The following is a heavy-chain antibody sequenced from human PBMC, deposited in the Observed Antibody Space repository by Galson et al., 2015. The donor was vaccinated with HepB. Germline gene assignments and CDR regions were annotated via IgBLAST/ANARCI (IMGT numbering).Heavy chain of an antibody. V-gene: IGHV3-23*01. CDR1: GFTFSSYA. Sequence: SLRLSCAASGFTFSSYAMSWVRQAPGKGLEWVSAISGSGGSTYYADSVKGRFTISRDNSKNTLYLQMNSLRAEDTAVYYCAKDLFMRFGELFRGANDAFDIWGQGTMVTVSS. J-gene: IGHJ3*02. CDR2: ISGSGGST. D-gene: IGHD3-10*01. CDR3: AKDLFMRFGELFRGANDAFDI.